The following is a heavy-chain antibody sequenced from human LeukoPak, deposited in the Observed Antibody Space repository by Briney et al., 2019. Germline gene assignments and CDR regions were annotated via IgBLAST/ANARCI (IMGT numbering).Heavy chain of an antibody. Sequence: TGGSLRLSCAASGFTFSSYSMNWVRQAPGKGLEWVSSISSSSSYIYYADSVKGRFTISRDNAKNSLYLQMNSLRAEDTAVYYCASWVPQHDAFDIWGQGTMVTVSS. V-gene: IGHV3-21*01. D-gene: IGHD2-2*01. CDR1: GFTFSSYS. J-gene: IGHJ3*02. CDR2: ISSSSSYI. CDR3: ASWVPQHDAFDI.